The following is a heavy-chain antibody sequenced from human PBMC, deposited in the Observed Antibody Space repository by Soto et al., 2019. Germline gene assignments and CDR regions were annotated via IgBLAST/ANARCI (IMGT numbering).Heavy chain of an antibody. V-gene: IGHV3-21*01. CDR3: AALGYCSGGSCYNYYYYYMDV. Sequence: GGSLRLSCAASGFTFSSYSMNWVRQAPGKGLEWVSSISSSSSYIYYADSVKGRFTISRDNAKNSLYLQMNSLRAEDTAVYYCAALGYCSGGSCYNYYYYYMDVWGKGTTVTVSS. CDR2: ISSSSSYI. J-gene: IGHJ6*03. CDR1: GFTFSSYS. D-gene: IGHD2-15*01.